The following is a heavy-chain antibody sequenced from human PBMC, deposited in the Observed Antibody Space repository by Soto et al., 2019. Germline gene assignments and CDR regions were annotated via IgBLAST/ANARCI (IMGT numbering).Heavy chain of an antibody. J-gene: IGHJ6*03. D-gene: IGHD2-15*01. CDR3: ARGGGGDCSGGSCYYYYYMDV. V-gene: IGHV3-21*01. Sequence: GGSLRLSCAASGFTFSSYSMNWVRQAPGKGLEWVSSISSSSSYIYYADSVKGRFTISRDNAKNSLYLQMNSLRAEDTAVYYCARGGGGDCSGGSCYYYYYMDVWGKGTTVTVSS. CDR1: GFTFSSYS. CDR2: ISSSSSYI.